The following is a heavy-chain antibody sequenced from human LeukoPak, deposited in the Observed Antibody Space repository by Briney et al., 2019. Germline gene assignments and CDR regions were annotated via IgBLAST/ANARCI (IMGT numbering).Heavy chain of an antibody. D-gene: IGHD2-2*01. Sequence: ASVKVSCKASGYTFTGYYMHWVRQAPGQGPEWMGRINPNSGGTNYAQKFQGRVTMTRDTSISTAYMELSRLRSDDTAVYYCARDGPFLGYCSSTSCYGVGNWFDPWGQGTLVTVSS. V-gene: IGHV1-2*06. CDR3: ARDGPFLGYCSSTSCYGVGNWFDP. J-gene: IGHJ5*02. CDR1: GYTFTGYY. CDR2: INPNSGGT.